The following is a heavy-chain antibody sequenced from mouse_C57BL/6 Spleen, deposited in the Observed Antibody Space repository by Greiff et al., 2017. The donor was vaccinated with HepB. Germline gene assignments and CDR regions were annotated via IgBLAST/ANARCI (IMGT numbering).Heavy chain of an antibody. CDR2: IYPGDGDT. Sequence: QVQLQQSGPELVKPGASVKISCKASGYAFSSSWMNWVKQRPGKGLEWIGRIYPGDGDTNYNGKFKGKATLTADKSSSTAYMQLSSLTSEDSAVYFCARHYDGYYSFWFAYWGQGTLVTVSA. CDR3: ARHYDGYYSFWFAY. V-gene: IGHV1-82*01. J-gene: IGHJ3*01. D-gene: IGHD2-3*01. CDR1: GYAFSSSW.